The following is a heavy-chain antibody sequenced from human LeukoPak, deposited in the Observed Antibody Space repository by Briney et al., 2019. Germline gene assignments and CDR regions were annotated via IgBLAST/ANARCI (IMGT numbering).Heavy chain of an antibody. CDR2: IVVGSGNT. CDR3: ARAERWLQLTFDY. J-gene: IGHJ4*02. Sequence: SVKVSCKASGFTFTSSAMQWVRQARGQRLEWIGWIVVGSGNTNYAQKFQERVTITRDMSTSTAYMELSSLRSEDTAVYYCARAERWLQLTFDYWGQGTLVTVSS. CDR1: GFTFTSSA. D-gene: IGHD5-24*01. V-gene: IGHV1-58*02.